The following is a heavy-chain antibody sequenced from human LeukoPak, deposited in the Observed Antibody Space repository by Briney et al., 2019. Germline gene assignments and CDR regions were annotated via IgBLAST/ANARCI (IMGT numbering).Heavy chain of an antibody. J-gene: IGHJ3*02. CDR2: IYPGDSDT. D-gene: IGHD2-21*02. V-gene: IGHV5-51*01. CDR3: ASGGAYCGGDCPSDAFDI. Sequence: GESLNISSKCSGSIFTNYWIAWVRQMPGKGLEWMGIIYPGDSDTRYSPSFQGQVTISADKSISTAYLQWSSLKASDTAMYYCASGGAYCGGDCPSDAFDIWGQGTMVTVSS. CDR1: GSIFTNYW.